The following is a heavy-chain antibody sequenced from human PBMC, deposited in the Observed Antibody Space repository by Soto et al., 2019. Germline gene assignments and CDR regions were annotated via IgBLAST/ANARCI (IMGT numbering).Heavy chain of an antibody. CDR2: ISAYNGNT. D-gene: IGHD6-13*01. J-gene: IGHJ5*02. CDR3: ARDRAAAAGYNWFEP. V-gene: IGHV1-18*01. Sequence: ASVKVSCKASGYTFTSYGISWVRQAPGQGLEWMGWISAYNGNTNYAQKLQGRVTMTTDTSTSTAYMELRSLRSDDTAVYYCARDRAAAAGYNWFEPWCPGTLVTVAS. CDR1: GYTFTSYG.